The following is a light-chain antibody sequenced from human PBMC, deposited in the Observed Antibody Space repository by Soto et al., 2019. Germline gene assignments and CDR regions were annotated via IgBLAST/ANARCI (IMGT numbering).Light chain of an antibody. CDR2: EVS. CDR3: SSYAASNNLGV. V-gene: IGLV2-8*01. J-gene: IGLJ2*01. Sequence: QSALTQPPSASGSPGQSVTISCIGTSSDVGGYNYVSWYQQHPGKAPKLMIYEVSKRPSGVPDRFFGSKSGNTASLTVSGLQADDEADYYCSSYAASNNLGVFGGGTKLTVL. CDR1: SSDVGGYNY.